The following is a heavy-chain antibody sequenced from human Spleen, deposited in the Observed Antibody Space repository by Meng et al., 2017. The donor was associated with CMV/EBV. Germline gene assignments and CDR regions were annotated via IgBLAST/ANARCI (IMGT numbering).Heavy chain of an antibody. V-gene: IGHV4-34*01. D-gene: IGHD2-2*02. J-gene: IGHJ6*02. CDR2: IYYSGST. CDR3: ARAYCSSTSCYNDYYYGMDV. CDR1: GGSFSGYF. Sequence: SETLSLTCVVYGGSFSGYFWIWIRQSPGKGLEWIGNIYYSGSTYYNRSLKSRVIISIDKSKNQFSLKLSSVTAADTAVYYCARAYCSSTSCYNDYYYGMDVWGQGTTVTVSS.